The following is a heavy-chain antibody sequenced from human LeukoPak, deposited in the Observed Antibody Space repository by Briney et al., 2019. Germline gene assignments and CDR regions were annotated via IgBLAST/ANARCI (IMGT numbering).Heavy chain of an antibody. CDR3: ANGRQDTAMLNGMDV. V-gene: IGHV3-30*18. CDR1: GFSFSSYG. D-gene: IGHD5-18*01. Sequence: GGSLRLSCAASGFSFSSYGMHWVRQAPGKGLEWVAVISNDGINKYLGDSVKGRFTISRDNSKNMLYLQMNSLRAEDTAVYYCANGRQDTAMLNGMDVWGQGTTVTVSS. CDR2: ISNDGINK. J-gene: IGHJ6*02.